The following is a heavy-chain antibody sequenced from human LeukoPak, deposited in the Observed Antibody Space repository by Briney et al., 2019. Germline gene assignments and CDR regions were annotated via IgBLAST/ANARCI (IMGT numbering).Heavy chain of an antibody. J-gene: IGHJ4*02. CDR2: INDSGST. V-gene: IGHV4-34*01. D-gene: IGHD2-2*01. CDR1: GGAFSNYF. CDR3: ARGQYCSTTTCYSARRYF. Sequence: SETLSLTCAVSGGAFSNYFWTRIRQPPGKGPEWIAEINDSGSTNSNSSLRSRVAISLDTSKNQFSLRLTSVTAADTAVYYCARGQYCSTTTCYSARRYFWGQGTLVTVSS.